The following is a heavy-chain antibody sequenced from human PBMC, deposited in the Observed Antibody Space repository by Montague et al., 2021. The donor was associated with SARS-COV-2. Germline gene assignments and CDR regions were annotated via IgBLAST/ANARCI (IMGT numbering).Heavy chain of an antibody. CDR1: GFTFSSYS. Sequence: SLRLSCAASGFTFSSYSMHWVRQAPGKGLEWVAVISYDGSNKYYADSVKGRFTISRDNSKNTPYLQMNSLRAEDTAVYYCARAGGYRDAFDIWGQGTTVTVSS. J-gene: IGHJ3*02. CDR3: ARAGGYRDAFDI. V-gene: IGHV3-30-3*01. D-gene: IGHD3-22*01. CDR2: ISYDGSNK.